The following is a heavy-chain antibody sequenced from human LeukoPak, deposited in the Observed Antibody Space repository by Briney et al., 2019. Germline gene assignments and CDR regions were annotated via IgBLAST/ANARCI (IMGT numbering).Heavy chain of an antibody. CDR2: IYSGGSK. V-gene: IGHV3-53*01. CDR1: GFTVSSNY. CDR3: ARDASGWYYFDY. J-gene: IGHJ4*02. Sequence: GGSLRLSCAASGFTVSSNYMSWVRQAPGKGLEWVSVIYSGGSKDYADSVKGRFTISRDNSKNTLYLQMNSLRAEDTAVYYCARDASGWYYFDYWGQGTLVTVSS. D-gene: IGHD6-19*01.